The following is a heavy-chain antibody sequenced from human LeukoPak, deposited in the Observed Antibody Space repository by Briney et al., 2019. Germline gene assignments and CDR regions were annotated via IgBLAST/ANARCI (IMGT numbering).Heavy chain of an antibody. V-gene: IGHV4-30-4*08. Sequence: SETLSLTCTVSGGSISSGDYYWSWIRQPPGKGLEWIGFIYYSGSTYYNPSLKSRVTISLDTSKNQFSLKLSSVTAADTAVYYCARDRSSGWYGGHDYWGQGTLVTVSS. J-gene: IGHJ4*02. CDR3: ARDRSSGWYGGHDY. CDR1: GGSISSGDYY. D-gene: IGHD6-19*01. CDR2: IYYSGST.